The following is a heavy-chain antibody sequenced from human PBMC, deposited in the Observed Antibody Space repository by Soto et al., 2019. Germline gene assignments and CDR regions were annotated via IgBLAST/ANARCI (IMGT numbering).Heavy chain of an antibody. D-gene: IGHD1-7*01. CDR3: VGRVSGNYDY. V-gene: IGHV3-64*01. Sequence: EVQLAESGGGMVQPGGSLRLSCVASGFTFSSYDMHWVRQAPGKGLEYVSSISSNGGTTYYGNSVKGRFTISRDNSKNTPYLHMGSLRAEDRAVYYCVGRVSGNYDYWGQGTLVTASS. CDR1: GFTFSSYD. J-gene: IGHJ4*02. CDR2: ISSNGGTT.